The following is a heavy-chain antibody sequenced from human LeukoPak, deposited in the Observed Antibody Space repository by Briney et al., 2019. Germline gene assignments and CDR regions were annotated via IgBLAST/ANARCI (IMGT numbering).Heavy chain of an antibody. CDR2: IYTSGST. Sequence: SETLSLTCTVSGGSISSYYWSWIRQPAGKGPEWIGRIYTSGSTNYNPSLKSPVTMSVDTSKNQFSLKLSSVTAADTAVYYCARDEGPNYYDSSGYQKAYAFDIWGQGTMVTVSS. CDR3: ARDEGPNYYDSSGYQKAYAFDI. J-gene: IGHJ3*02. CDR1: GGSISSYY. D-gene: IGHD3-22*01. V-gene: IGHV4-4*07.